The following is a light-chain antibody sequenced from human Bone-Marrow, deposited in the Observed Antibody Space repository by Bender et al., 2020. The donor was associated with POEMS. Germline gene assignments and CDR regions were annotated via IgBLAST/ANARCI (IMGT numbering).Light chain of an antibody. V-gene: IGLV6-57*01. J-gene: IGLJ3*02. Sequence: NFMLTQPHSVSESPGKTVTISCTRSTGSIASNYVQWYQQRPGSSPTALIYQDNQRPSGVPDRFSGSIDSSSNSASLTISGLTTEDEADYYCQSYDTDTPWVFGGGTRLTVL. CDR3: QSYDTDTPWV. CDR2: QDN. CDR1: TGSIASNY.